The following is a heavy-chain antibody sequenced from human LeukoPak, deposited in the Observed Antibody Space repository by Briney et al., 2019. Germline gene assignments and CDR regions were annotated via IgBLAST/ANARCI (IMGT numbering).Heavy chain of an antibody. Sequence: PSETLSLTCAVYGGSFSGYYWGWIRQPPGKGLEWIGSIYYSGSTYYNPSLRSRVTISVDTSKNQFSLKLSSVTAADTAVYYCARVNLGYCSGGSCDNFQHWGQGTLVTVSS. CDR3: ARVNLGYCSGGSCDNFQH. CDR1: GGSFSGYY. CDR2: IYYSGST. D-gene: IGHD2-15*01. J-gene: IGHJ1*01. V-gene: IGHV4-34*01.